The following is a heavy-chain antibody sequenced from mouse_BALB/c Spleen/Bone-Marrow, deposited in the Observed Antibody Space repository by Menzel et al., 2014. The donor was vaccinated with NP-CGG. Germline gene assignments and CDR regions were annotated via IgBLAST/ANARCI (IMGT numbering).Heavy chain of an antibody. CDR1: GFTFSSFG. Sequence: EVQRVESGGGLVQPGGSRKLSCAASGFTFSSFGVHWVRQAPEKGLEWVAYISSGSSTIYYADTVKGRSTISRDNPKNTLFLQMTSLRSEDTAMYYCARGKYGYDYWGQGTTLTVSS. D-gene: IGHD2-10*02. CDR3: ARGKYGYDY. V-gene: IGHV5-17*02. J-gene: IGHJ2*01. CDR2: ISSGSSTI.